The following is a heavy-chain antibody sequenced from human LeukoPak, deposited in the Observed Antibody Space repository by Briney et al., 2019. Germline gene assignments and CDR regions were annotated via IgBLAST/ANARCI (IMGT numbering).Heavy chain of an antibody. CDR1: GYTLTELS. D-gene: IGHD3-22*01. V-gene: IGHV1-24*01. J-gene: IGHJ4*02. CDR3: ATDTYYYDSSGYYFGY. Sequence: ASVKVSCKVSGYTLTELSMHWVRQAPGKGLEWMGGFDPEDGETIYAQKFQGRVTMTEDTSTDTAYMELSSLGSEDTAVYYCATDTYYYDSSGYYFGYWGQGTLVTVSS. CDR2: FDPEDGET.